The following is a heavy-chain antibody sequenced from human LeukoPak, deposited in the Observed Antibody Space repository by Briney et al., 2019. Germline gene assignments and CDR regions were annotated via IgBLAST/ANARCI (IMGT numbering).Heavy chain of an antibody. CDR1: GYTLTELS. Sequence: ASVKVSCKVSGYTLTELSMHWVRQAPGKGLEWMGGFDPEDGETIYAQTFQGRITMTEDASKDTSYMELSSLRSEDTAVYFCATGRRYFDWLTTYYFDYWGQGTLVTVSS. V-gene: IGHV1-24*01. CDR3: ATGRRYFDWLTTYYFDY. D-gene: IGHD3-9*01. CDR2: FDPEDGET. J-gene: IGHJ4*02.